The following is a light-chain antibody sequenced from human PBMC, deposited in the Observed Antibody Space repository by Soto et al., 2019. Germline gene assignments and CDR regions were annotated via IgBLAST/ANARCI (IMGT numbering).Light chain of an antibody. J-gene: IGLJ3*02. Sequence: QSVLTQPASVSGSPGQSITISCTGTSRDVGGYNYVSWYQQHPGKAPKVMIYEVNKRPSGVSNRFSGSKFGNTASLTISGLQAEDEADYYCSSYTSRSTWVFGGGTKVTAL. CDR1: SRDVGGYNY. CDR2: EVN. V-gene: IGLV2-14*01. CDR3: SSYTSRSTWV.